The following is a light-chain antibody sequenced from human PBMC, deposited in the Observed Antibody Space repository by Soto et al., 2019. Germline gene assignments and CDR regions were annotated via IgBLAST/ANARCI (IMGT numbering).Light chain of an antibody. Sequence: QSVLTQSPSASASLGASVKLTCTLSSGHSSYAIAWHQQQPEKGPRYLMKLNSDGSHSKGDGIPDRFSGSSSGAERYLTISSLHSEDEADYYCQNWGTGIQVFGGGTKLTVL. J-gene: IGLJ3*02. V-gene: IGLV4-69*01. CDR2: LNSDGSH. CDR3: QNWGTGIQV. CDR1: SGHSSYA.